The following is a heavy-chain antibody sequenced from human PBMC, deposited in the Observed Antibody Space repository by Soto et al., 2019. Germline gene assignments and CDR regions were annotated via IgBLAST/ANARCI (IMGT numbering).Heavy chain of an antibody. CDR3: AREMSHQAFEM. J-gene: IGHJ3*02. CDR2: IIPIFGTA. Sequence: QVQLVQSGAEVKKPGSSVKVSCKASGDSFSSYAFSWVRQAPGQGLEWMGRIIPIFGTANNAQRFQGRVTFTADESTSTAYMELSSLRSEDTAVYYCAREMSHQAFEMWGQGTMVTVSS. V-gene: IGHV1-69*12. CDR1: GDSFSSYA. D-gene: IGHD2-2*01.